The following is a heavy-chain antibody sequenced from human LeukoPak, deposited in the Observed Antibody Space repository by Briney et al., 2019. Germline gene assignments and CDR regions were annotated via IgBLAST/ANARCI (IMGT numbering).Heavy chain of an antibody. CDR2: IYYSGST. D-gene: IGHD4-17*01. J-gene: IGHJ4*02. CDR1: GGSISSYY. Sequence: ETLSLTCTVSGGSISSYYWSWIRQPPGKGLEWIGYIYYSGSTNYNPSLKSRVTISVDTSKDQFSLKLSSVTAADAAVYYCARAYGDGYWGQGTLVTVSS. CDR3: ARAYGDGY. V-gene: IGHV4-59*01.